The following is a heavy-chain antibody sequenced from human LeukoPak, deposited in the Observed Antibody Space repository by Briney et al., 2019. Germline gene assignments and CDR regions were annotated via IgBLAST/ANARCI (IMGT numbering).Heavy chain of an antibody. CDR1: GGSFSGYY. V-gene: IGHV4-34*01. CDR2: INHSGST. Sequence: SETLSLTCAVYGGSFSGYYWSWIRQPPGKGLEWIGEINHSGSTNYSPSLKSRVTISVDTSKNQFSLKLSSVTAADTAVYYCARGVEETAMVSSSFDYWGQGTLVTVSS. D-gene: IGHD5-18*01. CDR3: ARGVEETAMVSSSFDY. J-gene: IGHJ4*02.